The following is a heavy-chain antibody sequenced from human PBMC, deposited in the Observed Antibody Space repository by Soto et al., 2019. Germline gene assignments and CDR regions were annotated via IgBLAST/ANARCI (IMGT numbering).Heavy chain of an antibody. V-gene: IGHV4-59*08. CDR1: GGSISSYY. J-gene: IGHJ4*02. Sequence: QVQLQESGPGLVKPSETLSLTCTVSGGSISSYYWSWIRQPPGKGLEWIGYIYYSGSTNYNPSLTSRVTISVDTSKNQYSLKLSSVTAADTAVYYCASRYGGTHDYWGQGTLVTVSS. D-gene: IGHD4-17*01. CDR3: ASRYGGTHDY. CDR2: IYYSGST.